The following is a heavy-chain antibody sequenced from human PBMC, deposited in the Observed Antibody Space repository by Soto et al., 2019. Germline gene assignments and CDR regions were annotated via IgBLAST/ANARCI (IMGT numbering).Heavy chain of an antibody. CDR1: GFTFSDYY. CDR2: ISSSSSYI. Sequence: QVQLVESGGGLVKPGGSLRLSCAASGFTFSDYYMSWIRQAPGKGLEWVSSISSSSSYIYYADSVKGRFTSSRDNAKNALYVQMNSLRAEDTAVYYCARDGVRRFDDYWGQGTLVTVSS. J-gene: IGHJ4*02. D-gene: IGHD3-10*01. V-gene: IGHV3-11*06. CDR3: ARDGVRRFDDY.